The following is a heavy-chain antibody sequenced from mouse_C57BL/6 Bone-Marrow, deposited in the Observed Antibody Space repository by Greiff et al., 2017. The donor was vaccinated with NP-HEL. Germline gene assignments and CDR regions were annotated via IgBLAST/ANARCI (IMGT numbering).Heavy chain of an antibody. CDR2: ISNLAYSI. D-gene: IGHD2-4*01. V-gene: IGHV5-15*01. J-gene: IGHJ4*01. CDR3: ARQNYYDYDVRAMDY. Sequence: EVQLQESGGGLVQPGGSLKLSCAASGFTFSDYGMAWVRQAPRKGPEWVAFISNLAYSIYYADTVTGRFTISRENAKNTLYLEMSSLRSEDTAMYYCARQNYYDYDVRAMDYWGQGTSVTVSS. CDR1: GFTFSDYG.